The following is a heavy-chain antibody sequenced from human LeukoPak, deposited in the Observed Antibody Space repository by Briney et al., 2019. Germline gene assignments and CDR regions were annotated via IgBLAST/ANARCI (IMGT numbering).Heavy chain of an antibody. CDR2: ISWNSGSI. Sequence: GGSLRLSCAASGFTFDDYAMHWVRHAPGKGLEWVSGISWNSGSIGYADSVKGRFTISRDNAKNSLYLQMNSLRAEDTALYYCAKDKDSSGWYYFDYWGQGTLVTVSS. D-gene: IGHD6-19*01. CDR1: GFTFDDYA. J-gene: IGHJ4*02. CDR3: AKDKDSSGWYYFDY. V-gene: IGHV3-9*01.